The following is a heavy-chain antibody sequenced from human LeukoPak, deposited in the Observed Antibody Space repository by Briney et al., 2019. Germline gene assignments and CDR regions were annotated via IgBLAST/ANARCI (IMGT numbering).Heavy chain of an antibody. CDR1: GGTVSSYA. D-gene: IGHD5-12*01. J-gene: IGHJ4*02. Sequence: GASVKVSCKASGGTVSSYAISWVRQAPGQGLEWMGRIIPILGIANYAQKFQGRVTITADKSTSTAYMELSSLRSGDTAVYYCARDINSGYSGYRGHYWGQGTLVTVSS. CDR2: IIPILGIA. CDR3: ARDINSGYSGYRGHY. V-gene: IGHV1-69*04.